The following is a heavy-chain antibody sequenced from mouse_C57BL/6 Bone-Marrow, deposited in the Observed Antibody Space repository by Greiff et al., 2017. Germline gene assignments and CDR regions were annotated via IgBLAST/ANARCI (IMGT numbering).Heavy chain of an antibody. V-gene: IGHV3-6*01. J-gene: IGHJ4*01. Sequence: VQLQQSGPGLVKPSQSLSLTCSVTGYSITSGYYWNWIRQFPGNKLEWMGYISYDGSNNYNPSLKNRISITRDTSKNQFFLKLNSVTTEDTATYYCARYYYGSRGKYYYAMDYWGQGTSVTVSS. CDR1: GYSITSGYY. CDR2: ISYDGSN. CDR3: ARYYYGSRGKYYYAMDY. D-gene: IGHD1-1*01.